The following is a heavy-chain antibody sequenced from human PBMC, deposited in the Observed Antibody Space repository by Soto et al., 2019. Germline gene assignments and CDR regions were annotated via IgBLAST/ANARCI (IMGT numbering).Heavy chain of an antibody. Sequence: QVQLQESGPGLVKPSQTLSLTCTVSGGSISSGGYYWSWIRPHPGKGLEWLGYIYYSGSTYYNPSLNTRVTISVDTSKNQFSLKLSSVTAADTAVYYCAREYDSSGYAGCYFDPWGRGTLVTVSS. CDR3: AREYDSSGYAGCYFDP. CDR1: GGSISSGGYY. CDR2: IYYSGST. J-gene: IGHJ2*01. D-gene: IGHD3-22*01. V-gene: IGHV4-31*03.